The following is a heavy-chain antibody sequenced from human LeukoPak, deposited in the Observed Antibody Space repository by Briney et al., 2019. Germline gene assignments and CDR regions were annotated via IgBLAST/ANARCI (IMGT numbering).Heavy chain of an antibody. J-gene: IGHJ4*02. CDR1: GDSFSTNNAA. V-gene: IGHV6-1*01. Sequence: SQTLSLTCAISGDSFSTNNAAWNWIRQSPSRGLEWLGRTYYRSKWYNEYAVSVKSRISINPDTSRNLFSLQLNSVTPEDTAVYYCARGFGGTYSAYCFDYWGQGSLVTVSS. CDR3: ARGFGGTYSAYCFDY. D-gene: IGHD1-26*01. CDR2: TYYRSKWYN.